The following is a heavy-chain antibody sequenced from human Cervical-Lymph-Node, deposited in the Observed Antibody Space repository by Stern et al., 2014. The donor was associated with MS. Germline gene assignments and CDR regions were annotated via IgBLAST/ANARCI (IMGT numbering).Heavy chain of an antibody. D-gene: IGHD4-11*01. V-gene: IGHV2-5*02. CDR1: GFSLRTSGVA. CDR3: AHRHYSGWFDP. CDR2: IYWDDDK. Sequence: QITLKESGPTLVKPTQTLTLTCTFSGFSLRTSGVAVGLIRQPPGKALEWLALIYWDDDKRYSASLKNRLTITKDTPKNQVVLTMTNMDPVDTATYYCAHRHYSGWFDPWGQGTLVTVSS. J-gene: IGHJ5*02.